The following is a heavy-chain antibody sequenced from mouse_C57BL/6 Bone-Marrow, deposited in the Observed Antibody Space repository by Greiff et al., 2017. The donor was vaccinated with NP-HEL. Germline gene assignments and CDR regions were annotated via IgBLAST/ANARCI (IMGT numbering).Heavy chain of an antibody. J-gene: IGHJ2*01. Sequence: VNVVESGPGLVAPSQSLSITCTVSGFSFTSYGVDWVGQPPGKGLEWLGVIWGGGSRNYNSALMSRLSISKDNSKSQVFLKMNSLQADDTAMYYCAKEVPFDYWGQGTTLTVSS. CDR2: IWGGGSR. CDR3: AKEVPFDY. V-gene: IGHV2-9*01. CDR1: GFSFTSYG.